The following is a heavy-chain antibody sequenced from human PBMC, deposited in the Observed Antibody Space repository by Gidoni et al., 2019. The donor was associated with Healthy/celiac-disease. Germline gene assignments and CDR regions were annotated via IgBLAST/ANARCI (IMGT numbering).Heavy chain of an antibody. V-gene: IGHV3-30*18. CDR2: ISYDGSNK. J-gene: IGHJ4*02. CDR3: AKDLWGYGDHQTATGI. Sequence: QVQLVESGGGVVQPGRSLRLSCAASGFPFSSYGMHWVRQAPGKGLEWVAVISYDGSNKYYADSVKGRFTISRDNSKNTLYLQMNSRRAEDTAVYYCAKDLWGYGDHQTATGIWGQGTLVTVSS. D-gene: IGHD4-17*01. CDR1: GFPFSSYG.